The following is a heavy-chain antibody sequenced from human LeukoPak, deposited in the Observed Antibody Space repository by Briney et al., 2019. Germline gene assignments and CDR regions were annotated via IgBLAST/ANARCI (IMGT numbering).Heavy chain of an antibody. CDR2: MNPNSGGT. CDR3: ARSIPLVFDP. D-gene: IGHD2-15*01. J-gene: IGHJ5*02. V-gene: IGHV1-2*02. Sequence: GASVKVSCKASGYTFTSYDINWVRQATGQGLEWMGWMNPNSGGTNYAQKFQGRVTMTRDTSISTAYMELSRLRSDDTAVYYCARSIPLVFDPWGQGTLVTVSS. CDR1: GYTFTSYD.